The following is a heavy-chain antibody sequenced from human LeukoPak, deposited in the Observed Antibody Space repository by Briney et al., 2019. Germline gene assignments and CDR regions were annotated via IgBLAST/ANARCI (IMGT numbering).Heavy chain of an antibody. CDR2: TIPIFGTA. CDR1: GGTLSYSA. J-gene: IGHJ3*02. Sequence: ASVKVSCKASGGTLSYSAISWVRQAPGQGLEWMGGTIPIFGTAHYAQKFQGRVTITADESTNTAYMELSSLRSEDTAVYYCARATTGDYYYDSSGYYLGAFDIWGQGTMVTVSS. CDR3: ARATTGDYYYDSSGYYLGAFDI. V-gene: IGHV1-69*13. D-gene: IGHD3-22*01.